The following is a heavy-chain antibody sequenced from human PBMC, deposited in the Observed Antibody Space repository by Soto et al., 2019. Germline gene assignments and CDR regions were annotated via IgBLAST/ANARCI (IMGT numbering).Heavy chain of an antibody. V-gene: IGHV4-39*01. D-gene: IGHD6-13*01. Sequence: QLKLKESGPGLVKPSETLSLPCTVSGGSISSSSYYWGWIGQPPGKGLEWIGSMYYSGSTYYNPSLKSRVTIFVDTSKNQFSLKLSSVTAADTAVYYCARLSAAGNYYYYGMDVWGQGTTVTVSS. CDR3: ARLSAAGNYYYYGMDV. J-gene: IGHJ6*02. CDR2: MYYSGST. CDR1: GGSISSSSYY.